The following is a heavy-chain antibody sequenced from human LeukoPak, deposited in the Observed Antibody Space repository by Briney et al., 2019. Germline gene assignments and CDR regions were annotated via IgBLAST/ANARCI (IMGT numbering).Heavy chain of an antibody. Sequence: PSETLSLTCTVSGGSISSGGYYWSWIRQHPGKGLEWIGYIYYSGSTYYNPSLKSRVTISVDTSKNQFSLKLSSVTAADTAMYYCARVTFSGNFLNDAFDIWGQGTMVTVSS. D-gene: IGHD4-23*01. CDR3: ARVTFSGNFLNDAFDI. V-gene: IGHV4-31*03. CDR1: GGSISSGGYY. J-gene: IGHJ3*02. CDR2: IYYSGST.